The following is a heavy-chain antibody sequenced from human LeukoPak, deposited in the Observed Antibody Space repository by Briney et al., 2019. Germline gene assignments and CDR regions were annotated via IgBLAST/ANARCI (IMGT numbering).Heavy chain of an antibody. D-gene: IGHD5-18*01. Sequence: PSETLSLTCAVYGGSFSDYYWNWIRQPPGKGLEWIGEVNHSGSTNYNPSLKSRVTISVDTSKNQFSLNLSSVTAADTAVYYCASGRARYSYVWGDYWGQGTLVTVSS. CDR2: VNHSGST. CDR3: ASGRARYSYVWGDY. V-gene: IGHV4-34*01. J-gene: IGHJ4*02. CDR1: GGSFSDYY.